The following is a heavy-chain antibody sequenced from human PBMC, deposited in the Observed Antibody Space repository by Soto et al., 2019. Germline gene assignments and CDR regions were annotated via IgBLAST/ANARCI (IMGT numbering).Heavy chain of an antibody. J-gene: IGHJ6*02. V-gene: IGHV4-34*01. CDR1: GWSFSGYY. CDR2: INHSGST. Sequence: PXETLSLTCAVDGWSFSGYYWSWIRQPPGKGLEWIGEINHSGSTNYNPSLKSRVTISVDTSKNQFSLKLSSVTAADTAVYYCARVSRITIFGVVITAVYGMDVWGQGNTVTVSS. CDR3: ARVSRITIFGVVITAVYGMDV. D-gene: IGHD3-3*01.